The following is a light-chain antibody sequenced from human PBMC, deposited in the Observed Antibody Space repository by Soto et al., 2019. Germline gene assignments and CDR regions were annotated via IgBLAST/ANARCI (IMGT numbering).Light chain of an antibody. CDR1: SGDVGGYNY. CDR2: EVS. CDR3: SSYTSSSTYV. V-gene: IGLV2-14*01. J-gene: IGLJ1*01. Sequence: QSVLTQPASVSGSPGQSITISCTGTSGDVGGYNYVSWYQQHPGKAPKLMIYEVSNRPSGVSNRFSGSKSGNTASLTISGLQAEGEADYYCSSYTSSSTYVFGTGTKVTVL.